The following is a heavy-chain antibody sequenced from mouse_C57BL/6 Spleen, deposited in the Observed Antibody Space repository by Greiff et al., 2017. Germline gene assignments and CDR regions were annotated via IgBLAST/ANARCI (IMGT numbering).Heavy chain of an antibody. V-gene: IGHV1-80*01. Sequence: VQLQESGAELVKPGASVKISCKASGYAFSSYWMNWVKQRPGKGLEWIGQIYPGDGDTNYNGKFKGKATLTADKSSSTAYMQLSSLTSEDAAVYFCARTPNYYYAMDYWGQGTSVTVSS. CDR3: ARTPNYYYAMDY. CDR1: GYAFSSYW. J-gene: IGHJ4*01. CDR2: IYPGDGDT.